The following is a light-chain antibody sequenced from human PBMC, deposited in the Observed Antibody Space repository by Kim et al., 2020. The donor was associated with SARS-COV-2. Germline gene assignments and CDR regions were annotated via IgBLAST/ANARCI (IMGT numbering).Light chain of an antibody. Sequence: TIPCPGSYSHIEANIDSWDQRYPGTAPKILNHGNSQRPTGVPDRFSAAKSGTSASLAISGLQSADEAHYYCAVWDDSLNGVLFGGGTQLTVL. CDR2: GNS. J-gene: IGLJ3*02. CDR3: AVWDDSLNGVL. V-gene: IGLV1-44*01. CDR1: YSHIEANI.